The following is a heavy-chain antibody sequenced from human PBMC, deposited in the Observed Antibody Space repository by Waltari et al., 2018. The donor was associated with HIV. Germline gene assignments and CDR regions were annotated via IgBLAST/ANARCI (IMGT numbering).Heavy chain of an antibody. CDR1: GYTFTGYY. CDR3: ARDPLYAVAVADIDY. D-gene: IGHD6-19*01. Sequence: QVQLVQSGAEVKKLGASVKVSCKASGYTFTGYYMHWVRQAPGQGLEWMGWINPNSGATKYAQKFQGRVTMTRDTSISTAFMELSRLRSDDTAVYYCARDPLYAVAVADIDYWGQGTLVTVSS. CDR2: INPNSGAT. V-gene: IGHV1-2*02. J-gene: IGHJ4*02.